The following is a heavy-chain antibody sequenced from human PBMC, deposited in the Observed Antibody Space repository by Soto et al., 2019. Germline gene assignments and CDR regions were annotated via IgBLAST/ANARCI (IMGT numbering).Heavy chain of an antibody. J-gene: IGHJ5*02. V-gene: IGHV2-5*02. CDR1: GFSLSTSGVV. CDR2: IYWDDDR. Sequence: QITLKESGPTPVKSTQTLTLTCTFSGFSLSTSGVVVGWIRKPPGTALEWLELIYWDDDRRYSPSLKSRLTIAKEASKNEVVLTTANIDPVDTATYYGAHSRWEWLAYSWFDPWCQGTLVTVSS. CDR3: AHSRWEWLAYSWFDP. D-gene: IGHD6-19*01.